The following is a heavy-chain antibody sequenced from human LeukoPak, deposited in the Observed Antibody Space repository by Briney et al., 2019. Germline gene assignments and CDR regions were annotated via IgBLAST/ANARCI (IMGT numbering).Heavy chain of an antibody. D-gene: IGHD3-10*01. CDR2: INPNSGGT. CDR1: GYTFTSFG. J-gene: IGHJ5*02. V-gene: IGHV1-2*02. CDR3: ARTSSGSSP. Sequence: ASVKVSCKASGYTFTSFGISWVRQAPGQGLEWMGWINPNSGGTNYAQKFQGRVTMTRDTSISTAYMELSRLRSDDTAVYYCARTSSGSSPWGQGTLVTVSS.